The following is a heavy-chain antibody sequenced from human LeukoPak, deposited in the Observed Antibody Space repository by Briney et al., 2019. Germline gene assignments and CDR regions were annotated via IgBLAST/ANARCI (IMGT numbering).Heavy chain of an antibody. CDR1: GDSISSSNYY. Sequence: SETLSLTCTVSGDSISSSNYYWDWIRQPPGKGLEWLGSISYSGSTYYNPSLKSRVTISVDTSKNQFSLKLSSVTAADTAVYYCARDRSRYYRIFDIWGQGTMVTVSS. V-gene: IGHV4-39*07. CDR2: ISYSGST. CDR3: ARDRSRYYRIFDI. D-gene: IGHD1-14*01. J-gene: IGHJ3*02.